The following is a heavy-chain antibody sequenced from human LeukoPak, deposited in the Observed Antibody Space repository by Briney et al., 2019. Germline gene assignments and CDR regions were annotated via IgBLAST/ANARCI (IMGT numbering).Heavy chain of an antibody. V-gene: IGHV1-18*01. CDR3: ARAVVVVPAAIVPDAFDI. CDR1: GYTFTSYD. D-gene: IGHD2-2*01. J-gene: IGHJ3*02. Sequence: ASVKVSCKASGYTFTSYDINWVRQAPGQGLEWMGWISAYNGNTNYAQKLQGRVTMTTDTSTSTAYMELRSLRSDDTAVYYCARAVVVVPAAIVPDAFDIWGQGTMVTVSS. CDR2: ISAYNGNT.